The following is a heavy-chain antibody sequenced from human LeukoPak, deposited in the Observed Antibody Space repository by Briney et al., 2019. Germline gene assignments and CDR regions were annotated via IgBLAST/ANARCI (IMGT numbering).Heavy chain of an antibody. D-gene: IGHD1-26*01. V-gene: IGHV4-39*01. CDR1: GDSISSGDYY. CDR3: ARTVGATEIDY. CDR2: IYYSGST. Sequence: SQTLSLTCTVSGDSISSGDYYWGWIRQPPGKGLEWIGSIYYSGSTYYNPSLKSRVTISVDTSKNQFSLKLSSVTAADTAVYYCARTVGATEIDYWGQGTLVTVSS. J-gene: IGHJ4*02.